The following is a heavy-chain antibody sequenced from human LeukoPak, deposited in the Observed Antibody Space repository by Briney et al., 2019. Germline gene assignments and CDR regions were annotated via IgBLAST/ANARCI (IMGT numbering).Heavy chain of an antibody. D-gene: IGHD6-19*01. CDR1: GYSISSGYY. CDR2: IYYSGST. CDR3: ARTVAGREGYYYGMDV. V-gene: IGHV4-38-2*02. Sequence: SETLSLTCIVSGYSISSGYYWGWIRQPPGKGLEWIGSIYYSGSTYYNPSLKSRVTISVDTSKNQFSLKLSSVTAADTAVYYCARTVAGREGYYYGMDVWGQGTTVTVSS. J-gene: IGHJ6*02.